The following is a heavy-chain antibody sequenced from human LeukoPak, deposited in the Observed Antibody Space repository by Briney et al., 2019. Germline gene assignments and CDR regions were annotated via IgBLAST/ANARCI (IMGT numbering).Heavy chain of an antibody. Sequence: ASVKVSCKASGYTFISYGISWVRQAPGQGLERVGWIFTYNGDTKYEKKFQGRVTMTTGSSTNTVYLELRSLRSDDTAVYYCARGKEREPFDFWGQGTLVTVSS. V-gene: IGHV1-18*01. J-gene: IGHJ4*02. CDR2: IFTYNGDT. D-gene: IGHD1-1*01. CDR1: GYTFISYG. CDR3: ARGKEREPFDF.